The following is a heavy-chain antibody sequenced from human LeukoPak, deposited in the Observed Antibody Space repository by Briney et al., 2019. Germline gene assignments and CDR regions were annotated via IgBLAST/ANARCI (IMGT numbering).Heavy chain of an antibody. CDR1: GFTFSNYW. V-gene: IGHV3-74*01. J-gene: IGHJ4*02. CDR2: INSDGINT. D-gene: IGHD5-12*01. Sequence: GGSLRLSCAASGFTFSNYWMHWVRQAPGKGLVWVSRINSDGINTSYADSVKGRFTISRDNAKNTLNLQMNSLRAEDTAVYYCAKDVYIVATIDGDYYFDYWGQGTLVTVSS. CDR3: AKDVYIVATIDGDYYFDY.